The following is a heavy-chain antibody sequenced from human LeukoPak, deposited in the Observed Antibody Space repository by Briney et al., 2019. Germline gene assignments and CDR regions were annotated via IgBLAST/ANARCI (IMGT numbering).Heavy chain of an antibody. CDR3: ARANPYYDFWSGTPTNWFDP. Sequence: ASVKVSCKASGYTFTSYAMHWVRQAPGQRLEWMGWINAGNGNTKYSQKFQGRVTITRDTSASTAYMELSSPRSEDTAVYYCARANPYYDFWSGTPTNWFDPWGQGTLVTVSS. J-gene: IGHJ5*02. CDR2: INAGNGNT. D-gene: IGHD3-3*01. V-gene: IGHV1-3*01. CDR1: GYTFTSYA.